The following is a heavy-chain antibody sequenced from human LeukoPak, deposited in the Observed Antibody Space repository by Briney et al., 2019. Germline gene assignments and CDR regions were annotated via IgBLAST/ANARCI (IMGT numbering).Heavy chain of an antibody. Sequence: ASVKVSCKASGYTFTSYGISWVRQAPGQGLEWMGWISAYNGNTIYAQKFQGRVTMTEDTSTDTAYMELSSLRSEDTAVYYCARVKVWEYYYDSSGPGDYWGQGTLVTVSS. V-gene: IGHV1-18*01. J-gene: IGHJ4*02. CDR3: ARVKVWEYYYDSSGPGDY. CDR1: GYTFTSYG. CDR2: ISAYNGNT. D-gene: IGHD3-22*01.